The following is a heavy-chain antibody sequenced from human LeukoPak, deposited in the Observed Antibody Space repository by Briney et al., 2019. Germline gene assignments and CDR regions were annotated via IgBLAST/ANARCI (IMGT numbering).Heavy chain of an antibody. CDR3: ARGRSRYYDILTGYYDY. V-gene: IGHV3-21*01. Sequence: GGSLRLSCAASGFTFSSYSMNWVRQAPGEGLEWVSSISSSSSYIYYADSVKGRFTISRDNAKNSLYLQMNSLRAEDTAVYYCARGRSRYYDILTGYYDYWGQGALVTVSS. CDR2: ISSSSSYI. CDR1: GFTFSSYS. J-gene: IGHJ4*02. D-gene: IGHD3-9*01.